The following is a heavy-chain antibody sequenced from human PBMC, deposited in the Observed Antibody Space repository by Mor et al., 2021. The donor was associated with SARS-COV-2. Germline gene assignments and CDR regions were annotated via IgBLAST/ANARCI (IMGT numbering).Heavy chain of an antibody. V-gene: IGHV1-8*01. CDR2: MNPNSGNT. J-gene: IGHJ6*02. CDR3: ASGEYSSSFYYYYYGMDV. D-gene: IGHD6-13*01. Sequence: GWMNPNSGNTGYAQKFQGRVTMTRNTSISTAYMELSSLRSEDTAVYYCASGEYSSSFYYYYYGMDVWGQGTTVTVS.